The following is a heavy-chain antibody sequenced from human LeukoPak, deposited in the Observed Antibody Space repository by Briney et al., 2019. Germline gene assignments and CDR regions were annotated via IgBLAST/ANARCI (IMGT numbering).Heavy chain of an antibody. J-gene: IGHJ4*02. D-gene: IGHD3-22*01. CDR2: ISTSSNFI. Sequence: GRSLRLSCAASGFTFSSYGMHWVRQAPGKGLEWVSSISTSSNFIYYADSVEGRFTISRDNAKNSLYLQMNSLRAEDTAVYYCARGHYDSSGQSDYWGQGTLVTVSS. CDR1: GFTFSSYG. CDR3: ARGHYDSSGQSDY. V-gene: IGHV3-21*01.